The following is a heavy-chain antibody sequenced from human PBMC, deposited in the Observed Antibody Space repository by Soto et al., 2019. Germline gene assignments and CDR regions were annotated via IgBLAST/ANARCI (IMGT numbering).Heavy chain of an antibody. CDR1: GYTFTNYG. D-gene: IGHD6-19*01. CDR2: ISGFNGKT. V-gene: IGHV1-18*01. Sequence: QVQLVQSGAEVRKPGASVKVSCKASGYTFTNYGISCVRQAPGQGLEWMGWISGFNGKTTYAQTLQGRFTMTADTSTGTAYMELRSLRSDDTAMYYCARDDDAGAVAPDVWGQGTPVTVSS. J-gene: IGHJ6*02. CDR3: ARDDDAGAVAPDV.